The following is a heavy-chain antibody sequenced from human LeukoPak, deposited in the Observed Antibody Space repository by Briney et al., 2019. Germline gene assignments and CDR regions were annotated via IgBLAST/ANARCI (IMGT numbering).Heavy chain of an antibody. V-gene: IGHV3-7*01. CDR1: GFIFSRHW. CDR2: INQDGGEK. Sequence: GGSLRLSCAASGFIFSRHWMSWVRQAPGKGLEWVANINQDGGEKHYVDSVKGRFTISRDNAKNSMYLQMNSLRGEDTAVYYCVREEGIDGSACYYVLGQWGQGTLVTVSS. D-gene: IGHD3-22*01. J-gene: IGHJ4*02. CDR3: VREEGIDGSACYYVLGQ.